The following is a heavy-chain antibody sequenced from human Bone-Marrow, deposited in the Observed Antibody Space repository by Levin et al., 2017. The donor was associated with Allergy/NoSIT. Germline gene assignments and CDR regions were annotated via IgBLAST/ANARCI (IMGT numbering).Heavy chain of an antibody. Sequence: GGSLRLSCAASGFTFSGHYMDWVRQAPGKGLEWVGRSRNKANSYIAEYAASVIGRFTISRDDSKNSLYLQMNSLNTEDTAVYYCAREGVDIAMAVDYWGQGTLLTVSS. V-gene: IGHV3-72*01. CDR1: GFTFSGHY. D-gene: IGHD6-19*01. CDR3: AREGVDIAMAVDY. CDR2: SRNKANSYIA. J-gene: IGHJ4*02.